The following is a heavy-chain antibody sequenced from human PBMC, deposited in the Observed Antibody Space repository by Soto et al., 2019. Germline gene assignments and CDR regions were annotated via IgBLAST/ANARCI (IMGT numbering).Heavy chain of an antibody. D-gene: IGHD6-13*01. J-gene: IGHJ6*02. V-gene: IGHV4-59*01. CDR3: ARDSPIGIAAAFPASGGMDV. Sequence: SETLSLTCTVTGGSISSYYWSWIRQPPGKGLEWIGYIYYSGSTNYNPSLKSRVTISVDTSKNQFSLKLSSVTAADTAVYYCARDSPIGIAAAFPASGGMDVWGQGTTVT. CDR1: GGSISSYY. CDR2: IYYSGST.